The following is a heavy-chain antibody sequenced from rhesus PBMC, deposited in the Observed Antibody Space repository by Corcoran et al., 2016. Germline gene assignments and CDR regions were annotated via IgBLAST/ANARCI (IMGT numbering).Heavy chain of an antibody. Sequence: QVQLQESGPGVVKPSETLSLTCAVSGGSISGYYLWSWIRQPPGKGLEWIGYIYGGSGSTSSNPSLKSRVIISIDTSKNQFSLKLSSVTAADTAVYYCASANYYDSGYSDYWGQGVLVTVSS. CDR3: ASANYYDSGYSDY. D-gene: IGHD3-28*01. CDR1: GGSISGYYL. V-gene: IGHV4-143*01. J-gene: IGHJ4*01. CDR2: IYGGSGST.